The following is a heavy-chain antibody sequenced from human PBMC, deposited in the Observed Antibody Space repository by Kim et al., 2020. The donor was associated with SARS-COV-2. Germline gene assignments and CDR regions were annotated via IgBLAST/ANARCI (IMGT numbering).Heavy chain of an antibody. CDR1: GGCISSDNFY. J-gene: IGHJ4*02. Sequence: SETLSLTCTVSGGCISSDNFYWSWIRQPAGKGLEWIGRINTSGSTNYNPSLKSRVTISVDMSKNQFSLKLSSVTAADTAVYYCARGAGVYWGQGTLVTVSS. D-gene: IGHD2-8*01. V-gene: IGHV4-61*02. CDR2: INTSGST. CDR3: ARGAGVY.